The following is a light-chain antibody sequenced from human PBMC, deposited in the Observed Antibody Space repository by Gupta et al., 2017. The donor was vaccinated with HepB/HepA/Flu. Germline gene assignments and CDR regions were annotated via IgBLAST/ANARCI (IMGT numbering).Light chain of an antibody. V-gene: IGLV1-44*01. CDR2: SNN. CDR3: AAWDDSLNGYV. J-gene: IGLJ1*01. CDR1: SSNIGSNT. Sequence: QSVLTQPPSASGTPGQRVTISRSGSSSNIGSNTVNWYQHLPGTAPTLLMYSNNQRPSGVPDRFSGSKSGTSASLAVSGLQSEDEADYYCAAWDDSLNGYVFGTGTKVTVL.